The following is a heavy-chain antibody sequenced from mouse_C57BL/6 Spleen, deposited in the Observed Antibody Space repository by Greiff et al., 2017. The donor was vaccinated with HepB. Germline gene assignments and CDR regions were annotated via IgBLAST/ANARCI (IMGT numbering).Heavy chain of an antibody. V-gene: IGHV1-54*01. CDR3: ARGITTVVAYYAMDY. CDR2: INPGSGGT. Sequence: VQLQQSGADLVRPGTSVKVSCKASGYAFTNYLIEWVKQRPGQGLEWIGVINPGSGGTNYNEKFKGKATLTADKSSSTAYMQLSSLTSEDSAVYFCARGITTVVAYYAMDYWGQGTSVTVSS. CDR1: GYAFTNYL. D-gene: IGHD1-1*01. J-gene: IGHJ4*01.